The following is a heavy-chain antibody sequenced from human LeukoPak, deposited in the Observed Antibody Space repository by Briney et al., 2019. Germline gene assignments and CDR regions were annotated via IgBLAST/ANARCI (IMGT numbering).Heavy chain of an antibody. Sequence: SETLSLTCTVSGGSISSYYWSWIRQSPGKGLEWIRYIYYSGSTNYNPSLKSRVTISLDTSKNQFSLKLSSVTAADTAVYYCARAEGYSGSLSFDYWGQGTLVPVSS. CDR3: ARAEGYSGSLSFDY. CDR1: GGSISSYY. D-gene: IGHD1-26*01. J-gene: IGHJ4*02. V-gene: IGHV4-59*01. CDR2: IYYSGST.